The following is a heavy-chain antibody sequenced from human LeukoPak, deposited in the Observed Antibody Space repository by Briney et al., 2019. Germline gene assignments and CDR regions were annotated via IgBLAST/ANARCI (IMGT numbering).Heavy chain of an antibody. CDR2: INPNSGGT. J-gene: IGHJ6*03. CDR3: ARGHTAMATRYYYYMDV. Sequence: ASVKVSCKASGYTFTGYYMHWVRQAPGQGLEWMGWINPNSGGTNYAQKFQGRVTMTRDTSISTAYMELSRLRSDDTAVYYCARGHTAMATRYYYYMDVWGKGTTVTVSS. D-gene: IGHD5-18*01. CDR1: GYTFTGYY. V-gene: IGHV1-2*02.